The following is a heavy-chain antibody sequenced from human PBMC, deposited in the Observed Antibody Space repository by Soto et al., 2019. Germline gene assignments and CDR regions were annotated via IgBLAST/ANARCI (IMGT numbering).Heavy chain of an antibody. CDR1: GFTFSSYA. CDR2: ISGSGGST. Sequence: EVQLLESGGGLVQPGGSLRLSCAASGFTFSSYAMSWVRQAPGKGLEWVSAISGSGGSTYYADSVKGRFTISRDNSKNTLYLQMNSLRAEDTVVYHCAKAPGITGTTYYYGMDVWGQGTTVTVSS. J-gene: IGHJ6*02. D-gene: IGHD1-7*01. V-gene: IGHV3-23*01. CDR3: AKAPGITGTTYYYGMDV.